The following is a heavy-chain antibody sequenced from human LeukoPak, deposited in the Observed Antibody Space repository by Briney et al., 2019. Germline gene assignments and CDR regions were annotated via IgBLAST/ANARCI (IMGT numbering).Heavy chain of an antibody. CDR3: ARLDYYDSSGYPLLDY. Sequence: GESLKISCKGSGYSFTSYWIGWVRQTPGKGLEWMGIIYPGDSDTRYSPSFQGQVTISADKSISTAYLQWSSLKASDTAMYYCARLDYYDSSGYPLLDYWGQGTLVTVSS. V-gene: IGHV5-51*01. J-gene: IGHJ4*02. CDR2: IYPGDSDT. CDR1: GYSFTSYW. D-gene: IGHD3-22*01.